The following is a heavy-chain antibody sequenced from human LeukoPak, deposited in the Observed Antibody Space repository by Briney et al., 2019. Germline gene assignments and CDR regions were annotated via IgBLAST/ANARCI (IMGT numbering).Heavy chain of an antibody. CDR2: LYSDGRSL. CDR1: GFNFTGYW. Sequence: PGGSLRLSCAGSGFNFTGYWMHWVRQPPGKGLVWISRLYSDGRSLTYADSVKGRFTISRDNAKNMLYLQMNSLRPDDTAVYYCARGRGLGEFAVVSFDSWGQGTLVTVSS. V-gene: IGHV3-74*03. J-gene: IGHJ4*02. D-gene: IGHD3-10*01. CDR3: ARGRGLGEFAVVSFDS.